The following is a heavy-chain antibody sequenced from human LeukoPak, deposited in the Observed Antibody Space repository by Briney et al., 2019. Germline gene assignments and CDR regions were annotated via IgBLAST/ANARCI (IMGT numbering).Heavy chain of an antibody. Sequence: SETLSLTCTVSGGSISSYYWSWIRQPPGKGLEWIGYIYYSGSTNHNPSLKSRVTISVDTSKNQFSLKLSSVTAADTAVYYCARWSGSVTARNYYYYMDVWGEGTTVTVSS. CDR1: GGSISSYY. CDR3: ARWSGSVTARNYYYYMDV. J-gene: IGHJ6*03. V-gene: IGHV4-59*08. D-gene: IGHD6-6*01. CDR2: IYYSGST.